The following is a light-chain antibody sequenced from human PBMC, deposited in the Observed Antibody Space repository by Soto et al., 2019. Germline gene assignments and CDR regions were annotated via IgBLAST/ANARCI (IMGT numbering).Light chain of an antibody. V-gene: IGKV1-27*01. CDR1: QGISNY. J-gene: IGKJ1*01. CDR2: AAS. Sequence: DIPMTQSPSSLSASVGDRVTITCRASQGISNYLAWNQQKRGKDPKLLSYAASTLQSEVPSRFSGSGSGTDFTLTISSLQPEDVATYYCQKYNSAPRTFGPGTKVEIK. CDR3: QKYNSAPRT.